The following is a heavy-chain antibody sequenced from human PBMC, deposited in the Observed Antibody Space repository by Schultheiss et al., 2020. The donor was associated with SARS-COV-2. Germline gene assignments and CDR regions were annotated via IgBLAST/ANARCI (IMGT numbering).Heavy chain of an antibody. CDR1: GGSISPYY. CDR2: IYYSGST. D-gene: IGHD6-6*01. J-gene: IGHJ5*02. V-gene: IGHV4-59*01. CDR3: ARHRIAARFEWFDP. Sequence: SETLSLTCSVSGGSISPYYWSWIRQPPGKGLEWIGYIYYSGSTNYNPSLKSRVTISVDTSKNQFSLKLSSVTAADTAVYYCARHRIAARFEWFDPWGQGTLVTVSS.